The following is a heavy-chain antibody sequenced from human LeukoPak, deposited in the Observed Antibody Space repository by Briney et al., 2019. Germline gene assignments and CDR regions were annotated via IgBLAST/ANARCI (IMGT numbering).Heavy chain of an antibody. CDR3: GRGGVEPRDFDF. CDR1: GFTFNTYV. V-gene: IGHV3-30*04. CDR2: ISNDGTNN. D-gene: IGHD1-1*01. Sequence: GRSLRLSCAASGFTFNTYVMHWVRQSPVKGLEWVAVISNDGTNNYYADSVKGRFTISRDNSKNTLYLQMSSLRPDDTAIYYCGRGGVEPRDFDFWGQGTLVTVSS. J-gene: IGHJ4*02.